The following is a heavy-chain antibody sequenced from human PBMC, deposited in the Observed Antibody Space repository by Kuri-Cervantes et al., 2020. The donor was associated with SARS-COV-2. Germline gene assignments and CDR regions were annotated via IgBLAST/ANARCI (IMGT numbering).Heavy chain of an antibody. J-gene: IGHJ5*02. CDR2: ISSDGSNK. V-gene: IGHV3-30*03. CDR3: ARERGLRGWFDP. Sequence: GGSLRLSCAASGFTFSGYGMHWVRQAPGKGLEWVAVISSDGSNKYYADSVKGRFTISRDNSKNTLYLQMNSLRAEDTAVYYCARERGLRGWFDPWGQGTLVTVSS. CDR1: GFTFSGYG.